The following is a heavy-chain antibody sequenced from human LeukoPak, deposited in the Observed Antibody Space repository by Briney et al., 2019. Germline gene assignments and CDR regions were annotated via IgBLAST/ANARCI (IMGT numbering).Heavy chain of an antibody. Sequence: GGSLRLSCAASGFTLSSYTMNWVRQAPGRGLEWVSCISSSSTYMLYADSAKGRFTISRDNAKNSLYLQMNSLRAEDTAVYYCARDYQFMITFGGVIVHAGFDYWGQGILVTVSS. D-gene: IGHD3-16*02. V-gene: IGHV3-21*01. CDR1: GFTLSSYT. CDR2: ISSSSTYM. J-gene: IGHJ4*02. CDR3: ARDYQFMITFGGVIVHAGFDY.